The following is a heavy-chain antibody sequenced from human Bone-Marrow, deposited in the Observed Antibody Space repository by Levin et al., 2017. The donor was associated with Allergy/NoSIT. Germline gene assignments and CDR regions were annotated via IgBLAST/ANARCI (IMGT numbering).Heavy chain of an antibody. CDR3: ARAIQGDY. Sequence: GGSLRLSCTSSGFVFHAYWMTWVRQAPGKGLEWVANIKYDGTEVYYVDSVKGRFTVSRDNATNSVNLQMNNLRVDDTAVYYCARAIQGDYWGRGTLVTVSS. V-gene: IGHV3-7*01. D-gene: IGHD2-2*02. CDR1: GFVFHAYW. CDR2: IKYDGTEV. J-gene: IGHJ4*02.